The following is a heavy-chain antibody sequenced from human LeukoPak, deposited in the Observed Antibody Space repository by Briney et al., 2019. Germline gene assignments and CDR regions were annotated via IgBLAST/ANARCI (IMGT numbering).Heavy chain of an antibody. D-gene: IGHD7-27*01. CDR1: GFTFSDYP. CDR2: IRGSGSGSGSGV. V-gene: IGHV3-11*04. CDR3: ARDDKWGFDY. Sequence: GGSLRLSCAASGFTFSDYPMSWVRQAPGKGLEWISNIRGSGSGSGSGVYYADSVRGRFTISRDDAKNSLFLQMNSLRADDTAFYYCARDDKWGFDYWGQGALVTVSS. J-gene: IGHJ4*02.